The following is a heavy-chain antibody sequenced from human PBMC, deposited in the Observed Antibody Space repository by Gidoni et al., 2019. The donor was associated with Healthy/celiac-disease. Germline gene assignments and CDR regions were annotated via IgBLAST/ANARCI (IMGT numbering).Heavy chain of an antibody. D-gene: IGHD3-22*01. CDR1: VGSISSYY. V-gene: IGHV4-59*01. CDR3: AREDSSGYYGY. Sequence: QVQLQESGPVLVKPSETLSLTCTVSVGSISSYYWSWIRQPPGKGLEWIGYIYYSGSTNYNPSLKSRVNISVDTSKNQFSLKLSSVTAADTAVYYCAREDSSGYYGYWGQGTLVTVSS. J-gene: IGHJ4*02. CDR2: IYYSGST.